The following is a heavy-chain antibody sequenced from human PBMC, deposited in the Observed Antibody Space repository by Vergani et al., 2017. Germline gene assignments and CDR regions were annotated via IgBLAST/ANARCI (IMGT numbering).Heavy chain of an antibody. V-gene: IGHV1-69*08. Sequence: QVQLVQSGAEVKKPGSSVKVSCKASGGTFSSYTISWVRQAPGQGLEWMGRIIPILGIANYAQKFQGRVTITADKSTSTAYMELSSLRSEDTAVYYCAGERQMVLGVTNANWFDPWGQGTLVTVSS. CDR2: IIPILGIA. J-gene: IGHJ5*02. CDR1: GGTFSSYT. D-gene: IGHD3-10*01. CDR3: AGERQMVLGVTNANWFDP.